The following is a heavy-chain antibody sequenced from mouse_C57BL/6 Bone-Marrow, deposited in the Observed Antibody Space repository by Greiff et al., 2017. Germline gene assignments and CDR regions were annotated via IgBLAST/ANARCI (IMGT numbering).Heavy chain of an antibody. Sequence: QVQLQQPGAELVMPGASVKLSCKASGYTFTSYWMHWVKQRPGQGLEWIGEIDPSDSYTNYNQKFKGKSTLTVDKSSSTAYMQLSSLTSEDSAVYYCVRRGYYYGSSYSAWFAYWGQGTLVTVSA. D-gene: IGHD1-1*01. CDR1: GYTFTSYW. V-gene: IGHV1-69*01. J-gene: IGHJ3*01. CDR2: IDPSDSYT. CDR3: VRRGYYYGSSYSAWFAY.